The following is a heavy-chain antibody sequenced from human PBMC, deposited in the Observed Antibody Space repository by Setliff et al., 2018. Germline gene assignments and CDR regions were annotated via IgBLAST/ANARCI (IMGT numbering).Heavy chain of an antibody. J-gene: IGHJ6*02. CDR3: AKIEHQTAYAKDV. Sequence: SETLSLTCTVSGGSINSHSWSWIRQPPGKGLGWIGSIYNNGYTNYSPSLKSRVTMSIDTSTKQFSLKLSSVTAADSAVYYCAKIEHQTAYAKDVWGHGTPVTVSS. V-gene: IGHV4-59*11. CDR2: IYNNGYT. D-gene: IGHD2-21*02. CDR1: GGSINSHS.